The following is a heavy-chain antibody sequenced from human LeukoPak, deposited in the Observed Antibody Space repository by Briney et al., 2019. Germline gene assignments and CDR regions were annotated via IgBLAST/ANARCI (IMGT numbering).Heavy chain of an antibody. V-gene: IGHV1-18*01. J-gene: IGHJ4*02. CDR1: GYTFTTYG. CDR3: ARGPYCSGATCYSQVYDF. CDR2: ITTYNGNT. Sequence: ASVKVSCKASGYTFTTYGISWVRQAPGQGLEWMGWITTYNGNTNYAQKPQGRVTMTTDTSTSTAYMELRSLRSDDTAVYYCARGPYCSGATCYSQVYDFWGQGSPVAVSS. D-gene: IGHD2-15*01.